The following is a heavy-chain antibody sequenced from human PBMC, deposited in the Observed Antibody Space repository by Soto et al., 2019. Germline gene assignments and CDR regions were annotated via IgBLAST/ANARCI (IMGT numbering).Heavy chain of an antibody. Sequence: GGSLRLSCAASGFTFSSYSMNWVRQAPGKGLEWVSYISSSSSTIYYADSVKGRFTISRDNAKNSLYLQMNSLRDEDTAVYYCARIVGATNFPLYGMDVWGQGTTVTVSS. V-gene: IGHV3-48*02. CDR3: ARIVGATNFPLYGMDV. D-gene: IGHD1-26*01. J-gene: IGHJ6*02. CDR2: ISSSSSTI. CDR1: GFTFSSYS.